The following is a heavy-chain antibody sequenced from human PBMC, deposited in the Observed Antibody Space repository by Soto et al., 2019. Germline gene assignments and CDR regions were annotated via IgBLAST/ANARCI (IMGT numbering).Heavy chain of an antibody. CDR2: INATGGYT. J-gene: IGHJ4*02. CDR1: EFIFRSYA. V-gene: IGHV3-23*01. Sequence: GGSLRLSCAASEFIFRSYAMSWVRQAPGKGLEWVSVINATGGYTYYADSVKGRFTISRDNSKNTLYLQMNSLRVEDTAIYYCAKDRSDHVWAPIDYWGQGTLVTVSS. D-gene: IGHD2-15*01. CDR3: AKDRSDHVWAPIDY.